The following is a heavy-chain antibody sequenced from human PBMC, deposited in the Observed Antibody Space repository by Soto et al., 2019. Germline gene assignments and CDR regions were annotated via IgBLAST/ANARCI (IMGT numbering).Heavy chain of an antibody. J-gene: IGHJ4*02. CDR2: IYHSGST. Sequence: SETLSLTCAVSGGSISIGGYSWSWMRQPPGKGLEWIGYIYHSGSTYYNPSLKSRVTISVDRSKNQFSLKLSSVTAADTAVYYCAGTTTGEGFDYWGQGTLVTVSS. CDR3: AGTTTGEGFDY. D-gene: IGHD1-26*01. V-gene: IGHV4-30-2*01. CDR1: GGSISIGGYS.